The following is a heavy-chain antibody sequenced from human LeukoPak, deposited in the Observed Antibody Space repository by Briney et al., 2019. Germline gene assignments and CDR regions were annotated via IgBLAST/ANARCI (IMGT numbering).Heavy chain of an antibody. V-gene: IGHV4-34*01. Sequence: SETLSLTCAVYGGSFSGYYWSWIRQPPGKGLEWIGEINHSGSTNYNPSLKSRVTISVDTSKNQFSLKLSSVTAADTAVYYCARVWATVTTGAGIDYWGQGTLVTVSS. CDR1: GGSFSGYY. D-gene: IGHD4-17*01. CDR2: INHSGST. J-gene: IGHJ4*02. CDR3: ARVWATVTTGAGIDY.